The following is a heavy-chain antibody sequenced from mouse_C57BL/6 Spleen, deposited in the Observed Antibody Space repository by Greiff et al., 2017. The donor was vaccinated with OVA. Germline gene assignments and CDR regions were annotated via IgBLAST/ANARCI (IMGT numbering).Heavy chain of an antibody. Sequence: VHLVESGPELVKPGASVKISCKASGYAFSSSWMNWVKQRPGKGLEWIGRIYPGDGDTNYNGKFKGKATLTADKSSSTAYMQLSSLTSEDSAVYFCAKVYGSRYFDVWGTGTTVTVSS. CDR3: AKVYGSRYFDV. D-gene: IGHD1-1*01. V-gene: IGHV1-82*01. J-gene: IGHJ1*03. CDR1: GYAFSSSW. CDR2: IYPGDGDT.